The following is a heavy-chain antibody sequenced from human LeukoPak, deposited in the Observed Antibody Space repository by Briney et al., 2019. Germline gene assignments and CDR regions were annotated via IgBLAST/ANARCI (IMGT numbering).Heavy chain of an antibody. CDR3: ARSLLDVGNVPRLYDY. D-gene: IGHD5-12*01. CDR1: GYAFIAYY. Sequence: GASVMVSCKAAGYAFIAYYLHWGRQALGEGLEWMGRINPSNADTNYSQTFQARVTITTDTSISTAYMERSSLTSDDTAVYYCARSLLDVGNVPRLYDYWGQGTLVTVSS. V-gene: IGHV1-2*06. J-gene: IGHJ4*03. CDR2: INPSNADT.